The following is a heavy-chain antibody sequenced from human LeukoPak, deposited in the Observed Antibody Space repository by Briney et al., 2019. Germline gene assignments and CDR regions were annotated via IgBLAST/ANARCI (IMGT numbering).Heavy chain of an antibody. Sequence: GGSLRLSCAASGFTFSSYAMSWVRQAPGKGLEWVPAISGSGGSTYYADSVKGRFTISRDNSKNTLYLQMNSLRAEDTAVYYCAKDPSGAYYGRLNYFDYWGQGTLVTVSS. J-gene: IGHJ4*02. CDR2: ISGSGGST. V-gene: IGHV3-23*01. D-gene: IGHD3-10*01. CDR3: AKDPSGAYYGRLNYFDY. CDR1: GFTFSSYA.